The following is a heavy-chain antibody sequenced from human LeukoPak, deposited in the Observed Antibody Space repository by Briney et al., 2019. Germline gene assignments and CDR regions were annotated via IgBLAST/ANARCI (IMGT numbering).Heavy chain of an antibody. Sequence: PGGSLRLSCAASGFTFSSYAMSWVCQAPGKGLEWVSAISGSGGRTYYADSVKGRFTISRDNSKNTLHLQMNSLRAEDTAVYYCAKDLSQWLVRGFYYYYMDVWGKGTTVTVSS. V-gene: IGHV3-23*01. J-gene: IGHJ6*03. CDR3: AKDLSQWLVRGFYYYYMDV. D-gene: IGHD6-19*01. CDR1: GFTFSSYA. CDR2: ISGSGGRT.